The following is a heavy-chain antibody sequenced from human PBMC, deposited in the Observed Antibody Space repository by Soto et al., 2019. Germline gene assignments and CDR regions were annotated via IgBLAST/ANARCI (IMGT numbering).Heavy chain of an antibody. CDR1: GFTFNTAW. D-gene: IGHD1-7*01. V-gene: IGHV3-15*07. J-gene: IGHJ4*02. CDR2: IRSKGDGGTT. CDR3: TTLASVTPTGTPFDY. Sequence: GGSLRLSCAASGFTFNTAWMNWVRQAPAKGLEWVGRIRSKGDGGTTEYAAPVKGRVTISRDDSEKTLFLQINSLEIEDTAIYYCTTLASVTPTGTPFDYWGQGTLVTVSS.